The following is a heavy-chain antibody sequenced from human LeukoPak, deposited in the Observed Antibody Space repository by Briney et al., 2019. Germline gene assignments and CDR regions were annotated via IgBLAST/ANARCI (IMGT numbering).Heavy chain of an antibody. CDR3: ARGERTFNMVGGVISRFDS. Sequence: SETLSLTCTVSGGSMSRYYWSWIRQPPGKGLEWIGYIHHTGSISYNPSLKNIVTISIDTSENQFSLKLTSVTADDTAVYYCARGERTFNMVGGVISRFDSWGLGTLVSVSA. J-gene: IGHJ4*02. V-gene: IGHV4-59*01. CDR2: IHHTGSI. D-gene: IGHD3-10*01. CDR1: GGSMSRYY.